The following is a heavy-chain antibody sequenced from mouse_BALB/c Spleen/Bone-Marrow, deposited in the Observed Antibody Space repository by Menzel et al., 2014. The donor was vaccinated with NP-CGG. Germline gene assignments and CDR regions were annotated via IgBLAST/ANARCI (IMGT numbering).Heavy chain of an antibody. D-gene: IGHD2-1*01. V-gene: IGHV1-19*01. J-gene: IGHJ2*01. CDR3: ARGIYYGNYFDY. CDR2: VNPYNGGT. CDR1: GYTFTDYY. Sequence: EVKLEESGPELVKPGASVKMSCKASGYTFTDYYMDWVKQSHGESFEWIGRVNPYNGGTSCNQKFKGKATLTVDKSSSTAYMELNSLTSEDSAVYYCARGIYYGNYFDYWGQGTTLTVSS.